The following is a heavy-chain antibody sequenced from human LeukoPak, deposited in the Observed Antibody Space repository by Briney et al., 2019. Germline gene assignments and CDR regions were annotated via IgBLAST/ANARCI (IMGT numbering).Heavy chain of an antibody. CDR1: GFTFSSYG. J-gene: IGHJ4*02. CDR3: AKDRCSSTSCHFDY. Sequence: GGSLRLSCAASGFTFSSYGMHWVRQALGKGLEWVAFIRYDGSNKYYADSVKGRFTISRDNSKNTLYLQMNSLRAEDTAVYYCAKDRCSSTSCHFDYWGQGTLVTVSS. CDR2: IRYDGSNK. D-gene: IGHD2-2*01. V-gene: IGHV3-30*02.